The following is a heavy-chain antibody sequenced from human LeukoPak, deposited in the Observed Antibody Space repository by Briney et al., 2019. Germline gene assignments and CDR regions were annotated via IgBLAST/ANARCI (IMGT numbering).Heavy chain of an antibody. D-gene: IGHD6-6*01. J-gene: IGHJ4*02. CDR1: GFTFTSYA. V-gene: IGHV3-23*01. Sequence: LPGGSLRLSCAAAGFTFTSYAMRWVRQAPGKGLEWVSAISGSGGSTYHADSVKGRFTISRDNSKNTLYLEMNSLSGEDTAVYYCAKMGVVAARPGYFDYWGQGTLVTVSS. CDR3: AKMGVVAARPGYFDY. CDR2: ISGSGGST.